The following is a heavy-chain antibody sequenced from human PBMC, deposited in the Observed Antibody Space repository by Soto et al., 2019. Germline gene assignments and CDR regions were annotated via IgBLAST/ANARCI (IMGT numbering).Heavy chain of an antibody. V-gene: IGHV3-21*01. Sequence: GGSLRLSCAASGFTFSSYSMNWVRQAPGKGLEWVSSISSSSSYIYYADSVKGRFTISRDNAKNSLYLQMNSLRAEDTAVYYCARIQLGYAAFDIWGQGTTVTVSS. J-gene: IGHJ3*02. CDR2: ISSSSSYI. CDR1: GFTFSSYS. D-gene: IGHD6-13*01. CDR3: ARIQLGYAAFDI.